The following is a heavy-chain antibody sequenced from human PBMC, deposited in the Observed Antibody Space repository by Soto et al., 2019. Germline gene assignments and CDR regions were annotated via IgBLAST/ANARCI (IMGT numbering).Heavy chain of an antibody. CDR2: ISYSGST. CDR3: ASYRTGGTGFDY. J-gene: IGHJ4*02. D-gene: IGHD1-1*01. CDR1: GGSVPRGTYY. Sequence: PSETLSLTCTVSGGSVPRGTYYWSWIRQPPGKGREWIGYISYSGSTNYNSSLKSRVTISKDTSENQFSLKLSSVTAADTAVYYCASYRTGGTGFDYWGQGTLVTVSS. V-gene: IGHV4-61*01.